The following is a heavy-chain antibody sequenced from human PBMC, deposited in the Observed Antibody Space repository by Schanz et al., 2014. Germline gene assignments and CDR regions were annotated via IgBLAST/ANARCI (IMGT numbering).Heavy chain of an antibody. Sequence: VQLAESGGGLVQPGGSLRLSCAVSGFTVSSNHMSWVRQAPGKGLEWVSAISGSGGSTYYADSVKGRFTISRDNSKNTLYLQMNTLRSEDTAVYYCAKDSTHIDIVLVPTAIDYWGQGTLVTVSS. J-gene: IGHJ4*02. V-gene: IGHV3-23*04. CDR3: AKDSTHIDIVLVPTAIDY. CDR2: ISGSGGST. CDR1: GFTVSSNH. D-gene: IGHD2-2*01.